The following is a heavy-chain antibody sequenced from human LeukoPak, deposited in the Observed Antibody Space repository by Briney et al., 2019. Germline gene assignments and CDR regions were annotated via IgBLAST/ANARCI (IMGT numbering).Heavy chain of an antibody. V-gene: IGHV3-74*01. CDR3: VRAPQTHSSGYYDY. Sequence: HAGGSLRLSCAASGLTFSSYAMSWVRQAPGKGLVWVSRINFDGSSTNYADSVKGRFTISRDNARNTLYLQLNSLRAEDTAVYYCVRAPQTHSSGYYDYWGQGTLVTVSS. D-gene: IGHD3-22*01. CDR1: GLTFSSYA. CDR2: INFDGSST. J-gene: IGHJ4*02.